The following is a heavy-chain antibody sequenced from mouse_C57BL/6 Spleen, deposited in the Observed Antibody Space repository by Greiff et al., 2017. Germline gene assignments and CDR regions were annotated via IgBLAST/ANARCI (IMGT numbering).Heavy chain of an antibody. Sequence: VQLQQSVAELVRPGASVKLSCTASGFNFTNTYMHWVKQRPEQGLEWIGRIDPANGNTKYAPKFQGKDTITADTSSNTAYLQLSSLTSAYTAIYYDARSSGSDYLRSWMDYWVQGTSVTVSS. V-gene: IGHV14-3*01. CDR1: GFNFTNTY. J-gene: IGHJ4*01. CDR2: IDPANGNT. D-gene: IGHD5-5*01. CDR3: ARSSGSDYLRSWMDY.